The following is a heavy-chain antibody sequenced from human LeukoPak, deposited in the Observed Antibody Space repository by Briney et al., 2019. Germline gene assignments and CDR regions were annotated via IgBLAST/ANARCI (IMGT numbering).Heavy chain of an antibody. Sequence: GGSLRLSCAASGFTFSSYGMHWVRQAPGKGLEWVSAISGSGGSTYYADSVKGRFTISRDNSKDTLYLQMNSLRAEDTAVYYCAKSAGATNTFDYWGQGTLVTVSS. CDR2: ISGSGGST. J-gene: IGHJ4*02. V-gene: IGHV3-23*01. CDR1: GFTFSSYG. D-gene: IGHD1-26*01. CDR3: AKSAGATNTFDY.